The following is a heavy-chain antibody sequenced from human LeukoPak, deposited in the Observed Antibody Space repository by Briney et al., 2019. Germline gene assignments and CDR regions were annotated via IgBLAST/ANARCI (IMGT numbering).Heavy chain of an antibody. CDR2: VSSTGKYI. D-gene: IGHD3-22*01. V-gene: IGHV3-21*06. CDR1: GFTFSSYT. Sequence: PGGSLRLSCAASGFTFSSYTMNWVRRAPGKGLEWVSSVSSTGKYIDYADSVKGRFTISRDNAKNSLYLQMNNLRVDDTAVYYCARAYSPPITMAVGAPDYWGQGALVTVSS. J-gene: IGHJ4*02. CDR3: ARAYSPPITMAVGAPDY.